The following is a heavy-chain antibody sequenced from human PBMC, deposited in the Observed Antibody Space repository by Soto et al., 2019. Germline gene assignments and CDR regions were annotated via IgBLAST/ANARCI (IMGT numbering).Heavy chain of an antibody. D-gene: IGHD5-12*01. CDR1: GGTFSSYT. J-gene: IGHJ4*02. CDR2: IIPILGIA. Sequence: GASVKVSCKASGGTFSSYTISWVRQAPGQGLEWMGRIIPILGIANYAQKFQGRVTITADKSTSTAYMELSSLRSEDTAVYYCARGFGDGYNSALDYWGQGTLVTVSS. CDR3: ARGFGDGYNSALDY. V-gene: IGHV1-69*02.